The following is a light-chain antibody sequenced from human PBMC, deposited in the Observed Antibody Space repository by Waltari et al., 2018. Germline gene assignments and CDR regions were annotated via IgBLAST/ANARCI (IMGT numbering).Light chain of an antibody. CDR1: QSVYNSY. J-gene: IGKJ2*01. CDR3: QQYSYSPNT. CDR2: DAS. Sequence: EIVLTQSPGTLSLSPGQRATLSCRASQSVYNSYLAWYQQKPGQAPRLLIFDASNRATGIPDRFSGSGSGTDFTLTISRLEPEDFAVYFCQQYSYSPNTFGQGTKLEI. V-gene: IGKV3-20*01.